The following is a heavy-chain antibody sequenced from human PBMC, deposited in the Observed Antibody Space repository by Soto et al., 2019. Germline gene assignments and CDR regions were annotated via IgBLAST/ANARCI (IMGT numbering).Heavy chain of an antibody. CDR2: IDPSDSYT. V-gene: IGHV5-10-1*01. CDR3: ARQVRYCSSTSCSYGMDV. CDR1: GYSFTSYW. Sequence: PGESLKISCKGSGYSFTSYWISWVRQMPGKGLEWMGRIDPSDSYTNYSPSFQGHVTISADKSISTAYLQWSSLKASDTAMYYCARQVRYCSSTSCSYGMDVWGQGTTVTVSS. J-gene: IGHJ6*02. D-gene: IGHD2-2*01.